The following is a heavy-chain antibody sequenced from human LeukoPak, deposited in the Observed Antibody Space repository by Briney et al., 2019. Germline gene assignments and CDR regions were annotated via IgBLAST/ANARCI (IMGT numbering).Heavy chain of an antibody. CDR1: GGSISSYY. Sequence: SETLSLTCTVSGGSISSYYWSWIRQPPGKGLEWIGYIYYSGSTNYNPSLKSRVTISVDTSKNQFSLKLSSVTAADTAVYYCARGNRARTFDYWGQGTLVTVSS. V-gene: IGHV4-59*08. CDR3: ARGNRARTFDY. CDR2: IYYSGST. D-gene: IGHD2/OR15-2a*01. J-gene: IGHJ4*02.